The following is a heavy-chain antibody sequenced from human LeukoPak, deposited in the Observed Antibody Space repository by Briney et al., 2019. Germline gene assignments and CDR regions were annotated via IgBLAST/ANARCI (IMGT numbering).Heavy chain of an antibody. CDR2: IRYDGSNR. Sequence: GGSLRLSCGTSGFTFSRYGMHWVRQAPGKGLEWVAFIRYDGSNRYYADSVKGRFTISRDNSKNTLYLQIHSLRAEDTAVYYCAKDSAAPISITMVRGRWYFDYWGQGTLVTVSS. D-gene: IGHD3-10*01. CDR3: AKDSAAPISITMVRGRWYFDY. V-gene: IGHV3-30*02. CDR1: GFTFSRYG. J-gene: IGHJ4*02.